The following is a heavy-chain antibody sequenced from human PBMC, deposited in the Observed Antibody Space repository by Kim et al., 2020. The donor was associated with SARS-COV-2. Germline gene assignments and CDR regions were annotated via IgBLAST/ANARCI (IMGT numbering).Heavy chain of an antibody. D-gene: IGHD1-20*01. CDR3: ATLGPPLGKGITPYNFDY. J-gene: IGHJ4*02. V-gene: IGHV3-30*04. CDR1: GFSINSIA. CDR2: ISYDESNK. Sequence: GGSLRLSCAASGFSINSIAMHWVRQGPGKGLEWVAVISYDESNKYYADSVRGRFTISRDNSKNTVSLQMSSLRPEDTAVYYCATLGPPLGKGITPYNFDYWGQGTLVTVSS.